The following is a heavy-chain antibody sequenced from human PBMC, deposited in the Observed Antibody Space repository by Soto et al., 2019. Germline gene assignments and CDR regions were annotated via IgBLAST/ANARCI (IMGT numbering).Heavy chain of an antibody. CDR1: GFTFSSYA. Sequence: EVQLLESGGGLVQPGGSLRLSCAASGFTFSSYAMSWVRQAPGKGLEWVSAISGSGGSTYYADSVKGRFTISRDNSKNTLYLQMNSLRAEDTAVYYCAKAYYYDSSGYRRGLYYYGMDVWGQGTTVTVSS. CDR2: ISGSGGST. V-gene: IGHV3-23*01. CDR3: AKAYYYDSSGYRRGLYYYGMDV. D-gene: IGHD3-22*01. J-gene: IGHJ6*02.